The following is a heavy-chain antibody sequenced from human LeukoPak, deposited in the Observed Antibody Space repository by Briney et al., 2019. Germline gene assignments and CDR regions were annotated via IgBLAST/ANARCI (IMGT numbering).Heavy chain of an antibody. Sequence: GGSLRLSCAASGFTFDHYAMHWVRHVPGKGLEWVSGINGNGNDIGYADSVKGRFTISRDNAKNSLYLQMNSLRAEDTALYCCTKVYGSGSYAYDFWGQGTLVTVSS. CDR1: GFTFDHYA. CDR3: TKVYGSGSYAYDF. J-gene: IGHJ4*02. D-gene: IGHD3-10*01. V-gene: IGHV3-9*01. CDR2: INGNGNDI.